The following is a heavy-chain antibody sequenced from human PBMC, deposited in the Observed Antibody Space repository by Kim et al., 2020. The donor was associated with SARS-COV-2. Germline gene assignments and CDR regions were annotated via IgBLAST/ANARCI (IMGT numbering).Heavy chain of an antibody. CDR2: IHPGDSDT. Sequence: GESLKISCQGSGYSFTNYWIGRVRQMSGKGLEWMGIIHPGDSDTRYSPSFQGQVTISADNSISTAYLQWSSLKASDTAMYYCARASYCSGGSCYGNFDWFDPWGRGTQVTVSS. J-gene: IGHJ5*02. D-gene: IGHD2-15*01. CDR1: GYSFTNYW. V-gene: IGHV5-51*01. CDR3: ARASYCSGGSCYGNFDWFDP.